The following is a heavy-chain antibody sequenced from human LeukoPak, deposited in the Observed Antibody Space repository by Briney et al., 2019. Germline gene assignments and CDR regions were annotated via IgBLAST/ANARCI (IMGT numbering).Heavy chain of an antibody. CDR3: ARDIRITRGRVVAATSFDY. CDR1: GFTFSSYW. Sequence: GGSLRLSCAASGFTFSSYWMSWVRQAPGKGLEWVANIKQDGSEKYYVDSVKGRFTISRDNAKNSLYLQMNSLRAEDTAVYYCARDIRITRGRVVAATSFDYWGQGTLVTVSS. J-gene: IGHJ4*02. D-gene: IGHD2-15*01. CDR2: IKQDGSEK. V-gene: IGHV3-7*01.